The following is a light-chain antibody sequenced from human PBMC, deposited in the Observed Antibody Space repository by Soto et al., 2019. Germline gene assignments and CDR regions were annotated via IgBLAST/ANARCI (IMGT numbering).Light chain of an antibody. V-gene: IGLV2-14*01. CDR1: SSDVGGYNY. CDR2: EVS. CDR3: SSYTSSSTLGV. Sequence: ALTQPASVSGSPGQSITISCTGTSSDVGGYNYVSWYQQHPGKAPKLMIYEVSNRPSGVSNRFSGSKSGNTASLTISGLQAEDEADYYCSSYTSSSTLGVFGGGTKVTVL. J-gene: IGLJ3*02.